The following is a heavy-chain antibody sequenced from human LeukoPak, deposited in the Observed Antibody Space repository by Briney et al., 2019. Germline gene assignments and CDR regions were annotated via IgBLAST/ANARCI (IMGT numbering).Heavy chain of an antibody. Sequence: GASVKVSCKASGGTFSSYAISWVRQAPGQGLEWMGGIIPIFGTANYAQKFQGRVTITADESTSTAYMELSSLRSEDTAVYYCAKTTWGYRSKEPLYYFDYWGQGTLVTVSS. J-gene: IGHJ4*02. CDR2: IIPIFGTA. CDR1: GGTFSSYA. V-gene: IGHV1-69*13. D-gene: IGHD5-12*01. CDR3: AKTTWGYRSKEPLYYFDY.